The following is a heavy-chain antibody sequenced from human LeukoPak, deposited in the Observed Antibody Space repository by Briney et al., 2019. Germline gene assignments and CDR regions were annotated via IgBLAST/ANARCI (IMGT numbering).Heavy chain of an antibody. V-gene: IGHV4-61*02. Sequence: PSETLSLTCTVSGGSISSGSYYWSWVRQPAGRGREWIGRIYTSGSTNYNPSLKSRVTISVDTSKNQFSLKLSSVTAADTAVYYCARESLRYSGYDWGQGTLVTVSS. J-gene: IGHJ4*02. CDR3: ARESLRYSGYD. D-gene: IGHD5-12*01. CDR2: IYTSGST. CDR1: GGSISSGSYY.